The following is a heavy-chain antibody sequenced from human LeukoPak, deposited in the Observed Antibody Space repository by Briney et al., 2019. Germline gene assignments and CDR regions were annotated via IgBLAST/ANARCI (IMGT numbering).Heavy chain of an antibody. CDR2: IYASGGN. CDR1: GASISNYY. Sequence: SETLSLTCTVSGASISNYYWSWIRQPAGKGLEWIGRIYASGGNNYKPSLKSRVTMSVDTSKNQFSLKLSSVTAADTAVYYCARDGDYIRHWYFDLWGRGTLVTVSS. CDR3: ARDGDYIRHWYFDL. D-gene: IGHD4/OR15-4a*01. J-gene: IGHJ2*01. V-gene: IGHV4-4*07.